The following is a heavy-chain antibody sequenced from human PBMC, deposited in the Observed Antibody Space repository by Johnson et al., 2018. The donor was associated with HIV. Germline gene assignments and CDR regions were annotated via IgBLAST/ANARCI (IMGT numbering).Heavy chain of an antibody. D-gene: IGHD6-13*01. V-gene: IGHV3-30*02. CDR1: GFTFSRYG. Sequence: QVQLLESGGGVVQPGRSLRLSCAASGFTFSRYGMHWVRQAPGKGLEWVAFIRYDGSNGYYGDSVKGRFTISRDNSKNIVYLQMNSLRAEDTAVYYCAKDLRSSSWTGDAFHIWGQGTMVTVSS. CDR2: IRYDGSNG. CDR3: AKDLRSSSWTGDAFHI. J-gene: IGHJ3*02.